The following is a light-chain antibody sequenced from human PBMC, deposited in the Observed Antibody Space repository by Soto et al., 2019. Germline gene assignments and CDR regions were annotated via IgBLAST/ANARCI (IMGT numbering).Light chain of an antibody. CDR2: LGGSGSY. CDR1: SGHSSYI. CDR3: ETWDSNTVV. Sequence: QPVLTQSSSASASLGSSVKLTCTLSSGHSSYIIAWHQQQPGKAPRYLMKLGGSGSYNKGSGVPDRFSGSSSGADRYLTISNLQSEDEADYYCETWDSNTVVFGGGTKLTVL. V-gene: IGLV4-60*03. J-gene: IGLJ2*01.